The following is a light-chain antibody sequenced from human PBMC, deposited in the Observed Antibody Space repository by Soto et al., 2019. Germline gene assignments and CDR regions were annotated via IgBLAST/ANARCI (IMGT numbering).Light chain of an antibody. V-gene: IGLV1-47*01. J-gene: IGLJ2*01. CDR3: AAWDDSLSGVV. CDR2: RNE. CDR1: SSNIGSNY. Sequence: QSVLTQPPSASGTPGQRVTISCSGSSSNIGSNYVYWYQQLPGTAPKLLIYRNEQRPSGVPDRFSGSKFGTSASLAISGLRSEDETDYYCAAWDDSLSGVVFGGGTKLTVL.